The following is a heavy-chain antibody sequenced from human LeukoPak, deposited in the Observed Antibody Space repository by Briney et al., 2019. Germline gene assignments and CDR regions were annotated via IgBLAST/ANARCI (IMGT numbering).Heavy chain of an antibody. CDR2: INHSGST. Sequence: SETLSLTCAVYGGSFSGYYWSWIRQPPGKGLEWIGEINHSGSTNYNPSLKSRVTISVDTSKNQFSLKLSSVTAADTAVYYCASQRDPYHNWFDPWGQGTLVTVSS. CDR1: GGSFSGYY. J-gene: IGHJ5*02. CDR3: ASQRDPYHNWFDP. V-gene: IGHV4-34*01. D-gene: IGHD5-24*01.